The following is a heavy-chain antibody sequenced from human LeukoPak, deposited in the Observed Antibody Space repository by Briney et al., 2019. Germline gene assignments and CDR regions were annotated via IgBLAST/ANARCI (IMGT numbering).Heavy chain of an antibody. D-gene: IGHD3-10*02. Sequence: SVKVSCKASGGTFSSYAIGWVRQAPGQGLEWMGGIIPIFGTANYAQKFQGRVTMTADKSTSTAYMELSSLRSEDTAVYYCAKGPEGIPFVRGVLDYWGQGTLVTVSS. CDR3: AKGPEGIPFVRGVLDY. V-gene: IGHV1-69*06. J-gene: IGHJ4*02. CDR1: GGTFSSYA. CDR2: IIPIFGTA.